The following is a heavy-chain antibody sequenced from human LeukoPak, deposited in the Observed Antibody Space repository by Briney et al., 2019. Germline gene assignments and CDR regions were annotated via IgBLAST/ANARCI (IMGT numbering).Heavy chain of an antibody. CDR2: ISWNSGSI. V-gene: IGHV3-9*01. D-gene: IGHD2-21*02. CDR3: AKVWHIVVVTDAFDI. Sequence: GRSLRLSCAASGFTFDDYAMHWVRQAPGKGLEWVSGISWNSGSIGYADSVKGRFTISRDNAKNSPYLQMNSLRAEDTALYYCAKVWHIVVVTDAFDIWGQGTMVTVSS. CDR1: GFTFDDYA. J-gene: IGHJ3*02.